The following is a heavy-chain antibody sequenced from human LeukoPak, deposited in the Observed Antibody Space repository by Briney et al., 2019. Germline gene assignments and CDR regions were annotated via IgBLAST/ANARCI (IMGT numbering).Heavy chain of an antibody. Sequence: ASVKVSCKASGYTFTGYYMHWVRQAPGQGLEWMGWINPNSGGTNYAQKFQGRVTMSRDTSISTAYMELSRLRSDDTAVYYCARDYYDSSGYYLDYWGQGTLVTVSS. D-gene: IGHD3-22*01. CDR3: ARDYYDSSGYYLDY. CDR2: INPNSGGT. J-gene: IGHJ4*02. CDR1: GYTFTGYY. V-gene: IGHV1-2*02.